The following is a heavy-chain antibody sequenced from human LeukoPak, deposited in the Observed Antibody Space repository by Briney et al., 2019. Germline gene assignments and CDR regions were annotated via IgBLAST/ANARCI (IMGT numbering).Heavy chain of an antibody. CDR1: DASFSSNTYY. Sequence: KASETLSLTCTVSDASFSSNTYYWGWIRQPPGKGLEWIGSAFNNEGTYYSPSLRRRVTISRDTSKKQLSLRLSSLTAADTAVYYCARHPMATNFDYWGQGTLVTVSS. CDR3: ARHPMATNFDY. D-gene: IGHD5-24*01. J-gene: IGHJ4*02. V-gene: IGHV4-39*07. CDR2: AFNNEGT.